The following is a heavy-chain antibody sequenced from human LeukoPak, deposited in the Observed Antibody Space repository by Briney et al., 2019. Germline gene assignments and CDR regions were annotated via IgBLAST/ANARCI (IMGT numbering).Heavy chain of an antibody. J-gene: IGHJ5*02. V-gene: IGHV1-2*02. D-gene: IGHD2-15*01. CDR1: GYTFTGYY. CDR3: ARGRLEYCSGGTCYSGRNWFDP. CDR2: INPNGGDT. Sequence: ASVKVSCKASGYTFTGYYMHWVRQAPGQGLEWMGWINPNGGDTNYAQKFQGRVTMTRDTSISTVYMELRRLRYDDTAAYCCARGRLEYCSGGTCYSGRNWFDPWGQGTLVTVSS.